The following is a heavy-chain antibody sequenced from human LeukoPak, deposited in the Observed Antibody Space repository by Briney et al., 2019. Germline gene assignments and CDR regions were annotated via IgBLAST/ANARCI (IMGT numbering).Heavy chain of an antibody. J-gene: IGHJ4*02. CDR1: GYTFTSYD. CDR2: MNPNSGNT. V-gene: IGHV1-8*01. CDR3: ARGRRVRGYSGYDFDY. D-gene: IGHD5-12*01. Sequence: RASVKVSCKASGYTFTSYDTNWVRQATGQGLEWMGWMNPNSGNTGYAQKFQGRVTMTRNTSISTAYMELSSLRSEDTAVYYCARGRRVRGYSGYDFDYWGQGTLVTVSS.